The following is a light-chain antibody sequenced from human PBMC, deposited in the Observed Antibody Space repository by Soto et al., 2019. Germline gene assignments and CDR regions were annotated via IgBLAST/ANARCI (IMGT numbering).Light chain of an antibody. Sequence: DIQLTQSPSFLSASVGDRVTITCRASQGISSYLAWYQQKPGKAPKLLIYAASTLQSGVPSRFSGSGAGTEFTLTSSGLQPEDFATYCCQQLNSYPITFGQGTRLEIK. V-gene: IGKV1-9*01. CDR1: QGISSY. CDR2: AAS. J-gene: IGKJ5*01. CDR3: QQLNSYPIT.